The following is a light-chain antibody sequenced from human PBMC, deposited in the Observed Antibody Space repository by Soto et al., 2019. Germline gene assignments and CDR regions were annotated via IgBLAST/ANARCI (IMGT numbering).Light chain of an antibody. CDR2: GAS. CDR1: QSINSRY. J-gene: IGKJ3*01. Sequence: EIVLTQSPGTLSLSPGERATLSCRASQSINSRYLAWYQQKPGQAPVLLIYGASSRATGIPDRLSGSGSATDITLTISRLEPEDFAGYYCQQLGSSPGFTFGPGTKVDIK. V-gene: IGKV3-20*01. CDR3: QQLGSSPGFT.